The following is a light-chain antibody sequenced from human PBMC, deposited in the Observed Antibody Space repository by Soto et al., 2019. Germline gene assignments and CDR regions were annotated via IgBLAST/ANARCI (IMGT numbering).Light chain of an antibody. CDR3: QQYRTSPIT. V-gene: IGKV3-20*01. Sequence: EIVLTQSPGTLSLSPGERATLSCRASQSVSNTYVAWYQQKPGQRPRLLIYGASSRATGISDRFSGSGSGTDFPLTINRLEPEDFGVYYCQQYRTSPITFGQGTRLDIK. J-gene: IGKJ5*01. CDR1: QSVSNTY. CDR2: GAS.